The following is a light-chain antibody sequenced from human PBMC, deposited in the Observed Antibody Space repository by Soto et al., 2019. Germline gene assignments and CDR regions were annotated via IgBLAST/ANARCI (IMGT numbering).Light chain of an antibody. CDR3: QQYNSYST. Sequence: DIQMTQSPSSLSASVGDRVTITCRASQSISSYLNWYQQKPGKAPKILIYDASSLESGVPSRFSGSGSGTEFTLTISSLQPEDFASYYCQQYNSYSTLGQGTKVDIK. V-gene: IGKV1-5*01. J-gene: IGKJ1*01. CDR1: QSISSY. CDR2: DAS.